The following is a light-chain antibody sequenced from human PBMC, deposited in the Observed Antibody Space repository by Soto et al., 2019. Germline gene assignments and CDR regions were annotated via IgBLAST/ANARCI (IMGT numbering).Light chain of an antibody. CDR3: AAWDDSLNGWV. CDR2: SNN. CDR1: SSNIGSNT. V-gene: IGLV1-44*01. Sequence: QSVLTQPPSASGTPGQRVTISCSGSSSNIGSNTVNWYQQLPGTAPKLLIYSNNQRPSGVPDRFSGSKSGTSASLAISGLQAEEEAEYYCAAWDDSLNGWVFGGGTKVTVL. J-gene: IGLJ3*02.